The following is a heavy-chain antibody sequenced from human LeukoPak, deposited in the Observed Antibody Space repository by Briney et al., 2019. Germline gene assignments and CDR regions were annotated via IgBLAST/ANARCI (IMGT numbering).Heavy chain of an antibody. V-gene: IGHV4-59*01. Sequence: SETLSLTCTVSGGSISSYYWSWIRQPPGKGLEWIGYIYYSGSTNYNPSLKSRVTISVDTSKNQFSLKLSSVTAADAAVYYCARGGIAARPDWFDPWGQGTLVTVSS. J-gene: IGHJ5*02. CDR2: IYYSGST. D-gene: IGHD6-6*01. CDR3: ARGGIAARPDWFDP. CDR1: GGSISSYY.